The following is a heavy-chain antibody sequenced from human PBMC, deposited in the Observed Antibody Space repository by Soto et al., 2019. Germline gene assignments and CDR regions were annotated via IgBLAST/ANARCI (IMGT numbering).Heavy chain of an antibody. D-gene: IGHD2-2*01. CDR2: ISAYNGNT. J-gene: IGHJ4*02. CDR1: GYTFTSYG. V-gene: IGHV1-18*01. CDR3: ASTLLGCSSTSCYWAY. Sequence: GASVKVSCKASGYTFTSYGISWVRQAPGQGLEWIGWISAYNGNTNYAQKLQGRVTMTTDTSTSTAYMELRSLRSDDTAVYYCASTLLGCSSTSCYWAYWGQGTLVTVSS.